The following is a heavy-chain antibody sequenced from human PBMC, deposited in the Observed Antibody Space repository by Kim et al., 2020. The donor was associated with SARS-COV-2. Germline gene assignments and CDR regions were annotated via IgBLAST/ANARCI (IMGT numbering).Heavy chain of an antibody. CDR2: GNT. Sequence: GNTGYAQKFQDRVTMTRNTSISTAYMELSSLRSEDTAVYYCATGDNWFDPWGQGTLVTVSS. J-gene: IGHJ5*02. CDR3: ATGDNWFDP. V-gene: IGHV1-8*01.